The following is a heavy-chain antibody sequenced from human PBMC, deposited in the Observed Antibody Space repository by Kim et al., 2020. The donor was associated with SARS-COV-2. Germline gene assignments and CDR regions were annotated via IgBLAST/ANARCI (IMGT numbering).Heavy chain of an antibody. D-gene: IGHD3-10*01. CDR3: AKDIGGVWYYYGSGFDY. CDR2: ISGSGGST. J-gene: IGHJ4*02. CDR1: GFTFSSYA. V-gene: IGHV3-23*01. Sequence: GGSLRLSCAASGFTFSSYAMSWVRQAPGKGLEWVSAISGSGGSTYYADSVKGRFTISRDNSKNTLYLQMNSLRAEDTAVYYCAKDIGGVWYYYGSGFDYWGQGTLVTVSS.